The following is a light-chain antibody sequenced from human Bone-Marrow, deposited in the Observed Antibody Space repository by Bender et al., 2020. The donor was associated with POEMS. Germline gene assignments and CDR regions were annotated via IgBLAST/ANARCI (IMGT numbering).Light chain of an antibody. J-gene: IGLJ2*01. CDR2: NVS. CDR3: SSSTSGSTLVV. V-gene: IGLV2-14*03. Sequence: QSALTQPASVSGSPGQSITISCTGTSSDIAIYDFVSWYQQHPGKAPTLIIFNVSSRPSGVSHRFSGSKSGNTASLTISELHADVEADYYCSSSTSGSTLVVFGGGTKLTVL. CDR1: SSDIAIYDF.